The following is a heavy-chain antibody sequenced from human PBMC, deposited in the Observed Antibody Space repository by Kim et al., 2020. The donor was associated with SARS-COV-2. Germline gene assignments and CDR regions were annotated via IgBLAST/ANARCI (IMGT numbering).Heavy chain of an antibody. V-gene: IGHV3-7*01. J-gene: IGHJ3*02. CDR3: AREVAAGRGGAFDI. D-gene: IGHD1-26*01. Sequence: GGSLRLSCAASGFSISKYYMNWVRQAPGRGLEWVANIRDDGGETYYEDSVKGRFTISRDNAKNSLCLQMNSLRAEDTAVYYCAREVAAGRGGAFDIWGQGTTVTVSS. CDR2: IRDDGGET. CDR1: GFSISKYY.